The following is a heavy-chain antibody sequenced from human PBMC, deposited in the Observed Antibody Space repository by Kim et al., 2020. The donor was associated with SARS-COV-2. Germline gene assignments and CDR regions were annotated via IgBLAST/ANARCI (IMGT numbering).Heavy chain of an antibody. CDR1: GLTFSSFS. D-gene: IGHD6-25*01. Sequence: GGSLRLSCAASGLTFSSFSMGWVRQAPGKGLEWVSSLSASGDTTHYADPVKGRFTISRDNSRNTQYLQMNSLRAEDTAMYYCAKDRRGPAAGTWYFDLWGRGTLVTVSS. CDR3: AKDRRGPAAGTWYFDL. V-gene: IGHV3-23*01. J-gene: IGHJ2*01. CDR2: LSASGDTT.